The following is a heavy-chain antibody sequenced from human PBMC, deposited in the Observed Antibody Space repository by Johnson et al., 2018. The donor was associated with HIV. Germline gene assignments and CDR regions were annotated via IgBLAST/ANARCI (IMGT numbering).Heavy chain of an antibody. V-gene: IGHV3-7*01. CDR2: INRDGSDK. D-gene: IGHD4-11*01. J-gene: IGHJ3*02. CDR3: ARDDDYSKVRAFDI. Sequence: VQLVESGGGVVQPGGSLRLSCAASGFTFSNPHMTWVRQAPGKGLEWVANINRDGSDKYYVASLKGRFTISRDNAQDSLYLQMNSLRVDDTAVYYCARDDDYSKVRAFDIWGQGTLVMVSS. CDR1: GFTFSNPH.